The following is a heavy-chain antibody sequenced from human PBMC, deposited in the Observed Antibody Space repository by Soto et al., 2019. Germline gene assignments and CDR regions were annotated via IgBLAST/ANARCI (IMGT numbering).Heavy chain of an antibody. J-gene: IGHJ6*02. D-gene: IGHD6-13*01. Sequence: SETLSLTCTVSGGSMSSYYLSWIRQPPGKGLEWIGYIYYSGYTNYNPSLKSRVTISVDTSKNQFSLKLSSVTAADTAVYYCARGIATTEMDVWGQGTTVTVSS. V-gene: IGHV4-59*01. CDR1: GGSMSSYY. CDR2: IYYSGYT. CDR3: ARGIATTEMDV.